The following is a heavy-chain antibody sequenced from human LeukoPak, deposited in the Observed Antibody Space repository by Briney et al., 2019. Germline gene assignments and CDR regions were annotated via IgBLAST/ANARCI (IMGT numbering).Heavy chain of an antibody. D-gene: IGHD1-20*01. CDR2: IGLASGFT. CDR1: GFIFSSYS. J-gene: IGHJ4*02. CDR3: ARDHNWAFDY. Sequence: PGGSLRLSCAASGFIFSSYSMNWVRQAPGRGLEWISYIGLASGFTSYADSVKGRFTISSDTATNSSYLHMHSLRAEDTAVYYCARDHNWAFDYWGQGALVTVSS. V-gene: IGHV3-21*05.